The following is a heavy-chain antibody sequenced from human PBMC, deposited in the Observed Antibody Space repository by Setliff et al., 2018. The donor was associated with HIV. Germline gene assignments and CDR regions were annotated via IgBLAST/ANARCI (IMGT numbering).Heavy chain of an antibody. J-gene: IGHJ6*02. CDR2: IYHSEYT. D-gene: IGHD2-2*01. CDR3: ARGHCSGTNRYGVDYYGMDV. V-gene: IGHV4-4*02. CDR1: GGSISSDNW. Sequence: SETLSLTCAVYGGSISSDNWWTWVRQPPGKGLEWIEEIYHSEYTNYNASHKIRVSMSVDKSKNQFSLKLTSVTAADTAVYYCARGHCSGTNRYGVDYYGMDVWGQGTPATVSS.